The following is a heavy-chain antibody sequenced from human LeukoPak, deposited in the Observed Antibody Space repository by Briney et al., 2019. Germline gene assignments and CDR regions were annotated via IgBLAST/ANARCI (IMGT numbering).Heavy chain of an antibody. D-gene: IGHD4-17*01. J-gene: IGHJ6*02. CDR3: ARDPGYGDYYGMDV. CDR1: GFTFGGYG. V-gene: IGHV3-33*01. CDR2: IAYDGGRA. Sequence: QPGRSLLLSCAGSGFTFGGYGMHWFRPPPGKGLEWVAVIAYDGGRAFYADSVKGRFTISRDNAKNSLYLQMNSLRAEDTAVYYCARDPGYGDYYGMDVWGQGTTVTVSS.